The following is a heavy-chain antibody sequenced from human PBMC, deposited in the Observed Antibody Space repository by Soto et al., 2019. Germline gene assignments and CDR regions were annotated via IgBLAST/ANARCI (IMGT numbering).Heavy chain of an antibody. V-gene: IGHV4-4*07. Sequence: SETLSLTCTVSGGSISSYYWSWIRQPAGKGLEWIGRIYTSGSTNYNPSLKSRVTMSVDTSKNQFSLKLSSVTAADTAVYYCARSEVGCSGGSCYSAKYYGMDVWGQGXTVTVSS. D-gene: IGHD2-15*01. J-gene: IGHJ6*02. CDR3: ARSEVGCSGGSCYSAKYYGMDV. CDR2: IYTSGST. CDR1: GGSISSYY.